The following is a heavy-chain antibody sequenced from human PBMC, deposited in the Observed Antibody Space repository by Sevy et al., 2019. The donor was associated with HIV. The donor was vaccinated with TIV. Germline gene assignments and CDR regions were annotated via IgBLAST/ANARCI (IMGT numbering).Heavy chain of an antibody. CDR1: GDSVSSSSPA. CDR2: TYYRSKWYT. Sequence: SQTLSLTCAISGDSVSSSSPAWNWIRQSPSRGLEWLGRTYYRSKWYTDYAESVKSRITINPDTSKNQFSLQLNSVTPEDTAVYYCARHRARFGELLSWFDPWGQGTLVTVSS. CDR3: ARHRARFGELLSWFDP. D-gene: IGHD3-10*01. V-gene: IGHV6-1*01. J-gene: IGHJ5*02.